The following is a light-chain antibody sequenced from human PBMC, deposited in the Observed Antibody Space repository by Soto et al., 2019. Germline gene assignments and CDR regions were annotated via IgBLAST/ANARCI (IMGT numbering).Light chain of an antibody. CDR1: SGDVGGYNF. CDR3: YSYGGSYTWV. J-gene: IGLJ3*02. V-gene: IGLV2-11*01. Sequence: QSALTQPRSVSGSPGQSVTISCTGTSGDVGGYNFVSWYQQHPGKAPTLMIFDVSQRPSWVPDRFSGSKSGNTASLTISGLQADDEAGYYCYSYGGSYTWVFGGGTKLTVL. CDR2: DVS.